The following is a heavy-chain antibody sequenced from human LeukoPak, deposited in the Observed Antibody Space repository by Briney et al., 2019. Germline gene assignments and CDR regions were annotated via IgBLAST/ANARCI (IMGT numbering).Heavy chain of an antibody. V-gene: IGHV1-2*02. CDR2: INPNSGDT. D-gene: IGHD3-22*01. Sequence: ASVKVSCKASGYTFTGYYMHWVRQAPGQGLEWMGWINPNSGDTNYAQKFQGRVTMTRDTSISTAYMELSRLRSDDTAVYYCARDFAFAGEVVITPGFFDYWGQGTLVTVSS. CDR3: ARDFAFAGEVVITPGFFDY. J-gene: IGHJ4*02. CDR1: GYTFTGYY.